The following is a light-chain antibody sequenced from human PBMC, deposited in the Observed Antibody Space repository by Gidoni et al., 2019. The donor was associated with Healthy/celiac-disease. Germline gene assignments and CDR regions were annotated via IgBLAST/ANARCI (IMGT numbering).Light chain of an antibody. CDR3: QQSYTWT. V-gene: IGKV1-39*01. CDR2: AAS. Sequence: DIQMTQSPSSLSASVGDRVTITCRASQSISSYLNWYQQKPGKAPKLLIYAASSLQSGVPSRFSGSGSGTDFTLTISRLQPEDFATYYCQQSYTWTFGQGTKVEIK. J-gene: IGKJ1*01. CDR1: QSISSY.